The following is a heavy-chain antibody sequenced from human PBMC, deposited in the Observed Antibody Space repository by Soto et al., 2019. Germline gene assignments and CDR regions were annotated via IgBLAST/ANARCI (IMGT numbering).Heavy chain of an antibody. CDR1: GFTFSSYA. J-gene: IGHJ4*02. CDR2: ISGSGGST. V-gene: IGHV3-23*01. Sequence: PGGSLRLSCAASGFTFSSYATSWVRQAPGKGLEWVSAISGSGGSTYYADSVKGRFTISRDNSKNTLYLQMNSLRAEDTAVYYCAKAVRYYYDSSGYYYDYWGQGTLVTVSS. D-gene: IGHD3-22*01. CDR3: AKAVRYYYDSSGYYYDY.